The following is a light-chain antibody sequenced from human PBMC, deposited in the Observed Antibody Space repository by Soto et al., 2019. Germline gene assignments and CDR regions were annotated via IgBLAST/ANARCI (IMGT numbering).Light chain of an antibody. J-gene: IGLJ2*01. CDR3: CSYAGSTTDVV. V-gene: IGLV2-23*01. Sequence: QLVLTQPASVSGSPGQSITISCTGTSSDVGSYNLVSWYQQHPGKAPKLIIYEGSKRPSGVSNRFSGSKSGNTASLTISGLQAEDEADYYCCSYAGSTTDVVFGGGTKLTVL. CDR1: SSDVGSYNL. CDR2: EGS.